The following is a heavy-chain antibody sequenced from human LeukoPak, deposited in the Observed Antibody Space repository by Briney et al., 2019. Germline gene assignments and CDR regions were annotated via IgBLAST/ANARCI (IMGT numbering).Heavy chain of an antibody. J-gene: IGHJ4*02. CDR3: ARQTSGYNSGWRFDY. CDR2: VYYSGAT. Sequence: SETLSLTCSVSGDSINSKSYYWAWIRRPPGRGLEWIGSVYYSGATYYNPSLKSRVTMFVDTSKNHFSVKLTAVTAADTAVYYCARQTSGYNSGWRFDYWGQGTLVTASS. V-gene: IGHV4-39*02. CDR1: GDSINSKSYY. D-gene: IGHD6-19*01.